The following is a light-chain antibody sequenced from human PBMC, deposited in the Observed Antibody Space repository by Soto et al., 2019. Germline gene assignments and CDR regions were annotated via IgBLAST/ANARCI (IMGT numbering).Light chain of an antibody. Sequence: QSVLTQPASVSGSPGQSITISCTGTSSDVGGYIYVSWYQQHPGKAPKLMIYEVSNRPSGVSNRFSGSKSGNTASLTISGLRAEDEADYYCSSYSRSSFYVFGTGTKVTVL. CDR1: SSDVGGYIY. J-gene: IGLJ1*01. V-gene: IGLV2-14*01. CDR2: EVS. CDR3: SSYSRSSFYV.